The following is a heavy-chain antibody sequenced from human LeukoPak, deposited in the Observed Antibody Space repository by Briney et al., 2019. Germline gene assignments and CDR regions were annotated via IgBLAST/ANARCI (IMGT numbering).Heavy chain of an antibody. CDR2: ISYDGSNK. Sequence: PGGSLRLSCAASGFTFSSYAMHWVRQAPGKGLEWVAVISYDGSNKYYADSVKGRFTISRDNSKNTLYLQMNSLRAEDTAVYYCARDQSRDIVVVPADYHYYYGMDVWGQGTTVTVSS. CDR1: GFTFSSYA. J-gene: IGHJ6*02. D-gene: IGHD2-2*01. CDR3: ARDQSRDIVVVPADYHYYYGMDV. V-gene: IGHV3-30-3*01.